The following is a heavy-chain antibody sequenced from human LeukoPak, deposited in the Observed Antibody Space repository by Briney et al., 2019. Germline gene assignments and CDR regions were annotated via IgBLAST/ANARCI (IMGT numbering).Heavy chain of an antibody. V-gene: IGHV4-34*01. D-gene: IGHD5-12*01. CDR1: GGSFSGYY. Sequence: SETLSLTCAVYGGSFSGYYWSWIRQPPGKGLEWIGEINHSGSTNYNPSLKSRVTISVDTSRNQFSLKLSSVTAADTAVYYCARGLNSGYVRLWGQGTLVTVSS. CDR3: ARGLNSGYVRL. CDR2: INHSGST. J-gene: IGHJ4*02.